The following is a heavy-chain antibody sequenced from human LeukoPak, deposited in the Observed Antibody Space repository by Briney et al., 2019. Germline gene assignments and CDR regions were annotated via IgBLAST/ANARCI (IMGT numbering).Heavy chain of an antibody. Sequence: GGSLRLSCAASGFTFSSYSMNWVRQAPGKGLEWVSSISSSSSYIYYADSVKGRFTISRDNAKNSLYLQMNSLRAEDTAVYYCARGSSSGIVVAPFDYWGQGTLVTVSS. D-gene: IGHD2-15*01. V-gene: IGHV3-21*01. CDR2: ISSSSSYI. CDR3: ARGSSSGIVVAPFDY. J-gene: IGHJ4*02. CDR1: GFTFSSYS.